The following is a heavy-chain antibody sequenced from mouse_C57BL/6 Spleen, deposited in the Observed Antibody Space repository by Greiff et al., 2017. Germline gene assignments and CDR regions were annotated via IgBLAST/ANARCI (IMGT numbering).Heavy chain of an antibody. CDR3: AREGDYDGAWFAY. CDR1: GYAFTNYL. D-gene: IGHD2-4*01. Sequence: QVQLQQSGAELVRPGTSVKVSCKASGYAFTNYLIEWVKQRPGQGLEWIGVINPGSGGTNYNEKFKGKATLTADKSSSTAYMQISSLTSEDSAVYFCAREGDYDGAWFAYWGQGTLVTVSA. V-gene: IGHV1-54*01. J-gene: IGHJ3*01. CDR2: INPGSGGT.